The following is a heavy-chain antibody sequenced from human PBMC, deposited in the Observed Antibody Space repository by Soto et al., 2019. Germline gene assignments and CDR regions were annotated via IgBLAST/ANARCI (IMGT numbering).Heavy chain of an antibody. J-gene: IGHJ4*02. CDR3: TTGSCEGY. CDR2: VKTTAQGETK. Sequence: EVQLVESGGGLVPPGGSLRLSCATSGFIFTDAWMNWVRQAPGKGLEWVGRVKTTAQGETKDYAAPVKGRFTISRDDSRNTLHLQMTSLRTEDTAVYYCTTGSCEGYWGQGVLVTVAS. CDR1: GFIFTDAW. V-gene: IGHV3-15*07.